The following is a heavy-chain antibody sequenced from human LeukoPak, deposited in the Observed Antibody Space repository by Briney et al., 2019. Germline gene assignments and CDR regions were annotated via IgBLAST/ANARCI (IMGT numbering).Heavy chain of an antibody. CDR1: GYTLTELS. Sequence: ASVKVSCKVSGYTLTELSMHWVRQAPGKGFEWMGGFDPEDGETIYAQKFQGRVTMTEDTSTDTAYMELSSLRSEDTAVYYCATDAVTTVTGAFDIWGQGTMVTVSS. J-gene: IGHJ3*02. CDR2: FDPEDGET. D-gene: IGHD4-17*01. CDR3: ATDAVTTVTGAFDI. V-gene: IGHV1-24*01.